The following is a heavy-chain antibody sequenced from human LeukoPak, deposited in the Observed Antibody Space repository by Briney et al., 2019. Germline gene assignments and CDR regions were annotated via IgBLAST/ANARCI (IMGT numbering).Heavy chain of an antibody. CDR3: ARDPHYYYGMDV. CDR1: EFTFSGYG. CDR2: IWYDGSNK. J-gene: IGHJ6*02. V-gene: IGHV3-33*01. Sequence: GGSLRLSCAASEFTFSGYGMHWVRQAPGKGLEWVAVIWYDGSNKYYADSVKGRFTISGDNSKNTLYLQMNSLRAEDTAVYYCARDPHYYYGMDVWGQGTTVTVSS.